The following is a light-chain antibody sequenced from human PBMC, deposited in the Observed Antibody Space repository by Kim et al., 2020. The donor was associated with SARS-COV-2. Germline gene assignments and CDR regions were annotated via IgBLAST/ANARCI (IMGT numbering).Light chain of an antibody. Sequence: ASVGDRVTITCRTSQSFNSCLNWYQQKPGKAPKLLIYDTSSLESGVPSRFRGSGYGSKFTLTVTSLQPDDFATYYCQQYFDTPWTFGPGTKVEIK. J-gene: IGKJ1*01. CDR3: QQYFDTPWT. CDR1: QSFNSC. V-gene: IGKV1-5*01. CDR2: DTS.